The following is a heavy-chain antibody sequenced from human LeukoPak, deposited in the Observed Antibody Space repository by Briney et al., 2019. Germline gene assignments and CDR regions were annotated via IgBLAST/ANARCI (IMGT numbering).Heavy chain of an antibody. CDR3: ARAGDYSNSGDY. D-gene: IGHD4-11*01. CDR2: IYHSGST. CDR1: GYSISSGYY. J-gene: IGHJ4*02. V-gene: IGHV4-38-2*02. Sequence: PSETLSLTCTVSGYSISSGYYWGWIRQPPGKGLEWIGSIYHSGSTYYNPSLKSRVTISVDTSKNQFSLKLSSVTAADTAVYYCARAGDYSNSGDYWGQGTLVTVSS.